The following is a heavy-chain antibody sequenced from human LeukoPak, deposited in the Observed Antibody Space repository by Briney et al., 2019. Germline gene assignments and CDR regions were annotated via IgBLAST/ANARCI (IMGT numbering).Heavy chain of an antibody. J-gene: IGHJ4*02. CDR1: GFTVSSNY. D-gene: IGHD4-17*01. Sequence: GGSLRLSCAASGFTVSSNYMSWVRQAPGKGLEWVSSISSSSSYIYYADSVKGQFTISRDNAKNSLYLQMNSLRAEDTAVYYCARYYGDYEPAEVDYWGQGTLVTVSS. CDR2: ISSSSSYI. CDR3: ARYYGDYEPAEVDY. V-gene: IGHV3-21*01.